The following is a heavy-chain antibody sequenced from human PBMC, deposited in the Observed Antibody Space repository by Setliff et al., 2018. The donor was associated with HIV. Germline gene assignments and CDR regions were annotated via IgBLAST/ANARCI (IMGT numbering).Heavy chain of an antibody. D-gene: IGHD3-3*01. CDR2: IRLDGSDK. CDR3: ARGPQYNFWGGYLGL. J-gene: IGHJ4*02. V-gene: IGHV3-30*02. Sequence: GGSLRLSCAASGFTFRNYGMHWVRQAPGKGLEWVAFIRLDGSDKFYADSVKGRFTISRDNAKNSLYLQMNSLRAEDTAVYYCARGPQYNFWGGYLGLWGRGTLVTVSS. CDR1: GFTFRNYG.